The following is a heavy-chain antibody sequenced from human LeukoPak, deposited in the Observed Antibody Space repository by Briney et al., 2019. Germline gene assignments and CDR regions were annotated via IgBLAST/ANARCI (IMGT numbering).Heavy chain of an antibody. D-gene: IGHD3-3*01. V-gene: IGHV1-69*13. CDR1: GGTFSSYA. CDR3: ARAVRRDYDFWSGYYRYNWFDP. CDR2: IIPIFGTA. Sequence: SVKVSCKASGGTFSSYAISWVRQAPGQGLEWMGGIIPIFGTANYAQKFQGRVTITADESTSTAHMELSSLRSEDTAVYYCARAVRRDYDFWSGYYRYNWFDPWGQGTLVTVSS. J-gene: IGHJ5*02.